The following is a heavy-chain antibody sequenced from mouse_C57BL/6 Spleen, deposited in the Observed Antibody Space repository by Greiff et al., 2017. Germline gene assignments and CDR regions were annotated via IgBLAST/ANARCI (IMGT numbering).Heavy chain of an antibody. D-gene: IGHD1-1*01. V-gene: IGHV1-81*01. Sequence: VKLVESGAELARPGASVKLSCKASGYTFTSYGISWVKQRTGQGLEWIGEIYPRSGNTYYNEKFKGKATLTADKSSSTAYMELRILTSEDSAVDFCADYYGSSYYAMDYWGQGTSVTVSS. J-gene: IGHJ4*01. CDR2: IYPRSGNT. CDR1: GYTFTSYG. CDR3: ADYYGSSYYAMDY.